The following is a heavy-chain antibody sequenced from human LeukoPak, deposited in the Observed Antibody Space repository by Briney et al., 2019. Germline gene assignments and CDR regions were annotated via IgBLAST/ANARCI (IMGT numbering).Heavy chain of an antibody. D-gene: IGHD4-11*01. Sequence: GSLRLSCAASGFPFSSYSMNWVRQAPGKGLEWVSSISTSSTYIYYADSVKGRFTISGDKAKSSLYLQMNSLRAEDTAVYYCARDLTTVTTAVFAYWGQGTLVTVSS. J-gene: IGHJ4*02. CDR2: ISTSSTYI. CDR1: GFPFSSYS. CDR3: ARDLTTVTTAVFAY. V-gene: IGHV3-21*06.